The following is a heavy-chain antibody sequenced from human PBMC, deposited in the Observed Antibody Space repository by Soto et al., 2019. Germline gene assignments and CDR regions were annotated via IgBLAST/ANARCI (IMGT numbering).Heavy chain of an antibody. CDR2: INPNSGGT. Sequence: ASVKVSCKASGYTFTDYYMHWVRQAPGQGLEWMGWINPNSGGTNYAQKFQGRVTMTRDTSISTAYMELSRLRSDDTAVYYCARDVVITGTTAHYYYGMDVWGQGTTVTVSS. CDR1: GYTFTDYY. J-gene: IGHJ6*02. V-gene: IGHV1-2*02. CDR3: ARDVVITGTTAHYYYGMDV. D-gene: IGHD1-7*01.